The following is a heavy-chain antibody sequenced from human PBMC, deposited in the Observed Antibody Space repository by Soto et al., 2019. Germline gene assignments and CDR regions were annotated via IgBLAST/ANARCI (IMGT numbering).Heavy chain of an antibody. CDR2: INPSGGST. J-gene: IGHJ6*02. V-gene: IGHV1-46*01. CDR3: ARDFLAPRDDYYYYGMDV. Sequence: ASVKVSCKASGYTFTSYYMHWVRQAPGQGLEWMGIINPSGGSTSYAQKFQGRVTMTRDTSTSTVYMELSSLRSEDTAVYYCARDFLAPRDDYYYYGMDVWGQGTTVTVS. CDR1: GYTFTSYY.